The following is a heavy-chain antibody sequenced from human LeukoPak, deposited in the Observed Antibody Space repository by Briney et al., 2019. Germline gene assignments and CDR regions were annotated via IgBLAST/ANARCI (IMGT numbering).Heavy chain of an antibody. J-gene: IGHJ4*02. CDR2: ISGSGGST. CDR3: AKGRRQQLVRVDY. D-gene: IGHD6-13*01. CDR1: GFTFSSYA. V-gene: IGHV3-23*01. Sequence: GGSLRLACAASGFTFSSYAMSWVRQAPGKGLEWVLGISGSGGSTYYADSVKGRFTISRDNSKNTLYLQMNSLRAEDTAVYYCAKGRRQQLVRVDYWGQGTLVTVSS.